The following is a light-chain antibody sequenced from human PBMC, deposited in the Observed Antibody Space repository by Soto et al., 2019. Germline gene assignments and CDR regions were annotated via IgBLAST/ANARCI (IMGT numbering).Light chain of an antibody. J-gene: IGKJ5*01. CDR1: QSVSDN. CDR2: GAS. CDR3: HKYNNWPIG. V-gene: IGKV3-15*01. Sequence: EIVMTQSPATLSVSPGERATLSCRASQSVSDNLAWYQQKPGQAPRLLIYGASPRDTGIPSRFSGSVSGTEFTLTISSLQSEDFAFYYCHKYNNWPIGLGQGTRVEIK.